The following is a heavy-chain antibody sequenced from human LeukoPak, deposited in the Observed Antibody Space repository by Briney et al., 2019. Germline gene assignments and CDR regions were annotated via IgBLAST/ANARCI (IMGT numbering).Heavy chain of an antibody. Sequence: ASVKVSCKASGYTFTSYAMHWVRQAPGQRLEWMGWINAGNGNAKYLQKFQGRVTFTRDTSASTAYMELSSLRSEDTAVYYRASIDYGDYWGQGTLVTVSS. D-gene: IGHD2-15*01. CDR1: GYTFTSYA. V-gene: IGHV1-3*01. J-gene: IGHJ4*02. CDR3: ASIDYGDY. CDR2: INAGNGNA.